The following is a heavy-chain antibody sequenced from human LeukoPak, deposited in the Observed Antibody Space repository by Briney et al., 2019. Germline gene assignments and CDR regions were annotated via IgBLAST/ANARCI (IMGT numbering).Heavy chain of an antibody. J-gene: IGHJ4*02. D-gene: IGHD1-20*01. Sequence: QPGGSLRLSCAASGFFFSSYGMHWVRLAPGKGLEWVALIWYDGSKKYYADSVKGRFTISRDNSKNTLSLQMNSLRAEDTAVYYCARAHYNWNEPPFDSWGQGTLVTVSS. V-gene: IGHV3-33*01. CDR3: ARAHYNWNEPPFDS. CDR2: IWYDGSKK. CDR1: GFFFSSYG.